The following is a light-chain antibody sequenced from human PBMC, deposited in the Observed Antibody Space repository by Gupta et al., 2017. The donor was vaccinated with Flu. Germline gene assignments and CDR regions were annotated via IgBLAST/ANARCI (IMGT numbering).Light chain of an antibody. CDR2: DAS. CDR1: QSVGTY. V-gene: IGKV3-11*01. J-gene: IGKJ2*01. Sequence: EIVLTQSPATLSLSPGERATLSCRASQSVGTYLAWYQQKPGQSPRLLVYDASNRATGIPARFSGSGSGTDFTLTISSREPEDFAVYYCQKRSNWPPYTFGQGTRLKI. CDR3: QKRSNWPPYT.